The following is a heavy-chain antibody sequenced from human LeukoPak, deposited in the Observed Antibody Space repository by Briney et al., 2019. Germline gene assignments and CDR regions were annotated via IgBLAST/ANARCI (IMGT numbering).Heavy chain of an antibody. Sequence: PGGSLRLSCAASGFTFGTYGMHWVRQAPGKGLEWVAFIRYDGSNKYYADSVKGRFTISRDNSKNTLYLQMNSLRAEDTAVYYCAILQMDTWGQGTLVTVSS. CDR2: IRYDGSNK. CDR3: AILQMDT. CDR1: GFTFGTYG. V-gene: IGHV3-30*02. J-gene: IGHJ5*02. D-gene: IGHD5-24*01.